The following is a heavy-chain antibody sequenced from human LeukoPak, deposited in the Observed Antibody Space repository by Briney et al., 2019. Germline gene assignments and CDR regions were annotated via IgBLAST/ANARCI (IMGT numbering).Heavy chain of an antibody. CDR3: ARASTYCGGDCYQADY. CDR2: INAGNGNT. V-gene: IGHV1-3*01. J-gene: IGHJ4*02. D-gene: IGHD2-21*01. CDR1: GYTFTSYA. Sequence: ASVKVSCKASGYTFTSYAMHWVRQAPGQRLEWMGWINAGNGNTKYSQKFQGRVTVTTDESTSTAYMELSSLRSEDTAVYYCARASTYCGGDCYQADYWGQGTLVTVSS.